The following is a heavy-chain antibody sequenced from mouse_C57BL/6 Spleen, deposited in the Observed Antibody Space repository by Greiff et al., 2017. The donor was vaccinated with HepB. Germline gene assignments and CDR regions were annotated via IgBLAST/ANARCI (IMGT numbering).Heavy chain of an antibody. Sequence: QVQLKESGAELVKPGASVKMSCKASGYTFTTYPIEWMKQNHGKSLEWIGNFHPYNDDTKYNEKFKGKATLTVEKSSSTVYLELSRLTSDDSAVYYCARGDYYGSSPYFDYWGQGTTLTVSS. CDR3: ARGDYYGSSPYFDY. CDR2: FHPYNDDT. D-gene: IGHD1-1*01. J-gene: IGHJ2*01. CDR1: GYTFTTYP. V-gene: IGHV1-47*01.